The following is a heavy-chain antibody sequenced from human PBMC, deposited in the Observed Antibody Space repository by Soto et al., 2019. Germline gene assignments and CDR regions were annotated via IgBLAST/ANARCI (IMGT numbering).Heavy chain of an antibody. CDR2: IYRGGST. CDR3: ARVLNDYIWGSYRGAGAFDI. D-gene: IGHD3-16*02. V-gene: IGHV3-66*01. Sequence: EVQLVASGGGLVQPGGSLRLSCAASGFTVSSNYMSWVRPAPGKGLEWVSVIYRGGSTYYADSVKGRFTISRDNSKNTQYLQMNSLNAEDRAVYYCARVLNDYIWGSYRGAGAFDIWGQGTMVTVSS. CDR1: GFTVSSNY. J-gene: IGHJ3*02.